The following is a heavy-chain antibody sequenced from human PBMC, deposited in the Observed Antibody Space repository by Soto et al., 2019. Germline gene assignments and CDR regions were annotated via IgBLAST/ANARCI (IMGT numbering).Heavy chain of an antibody. CDR3: ARVPVEYNWFDP. CDR1: GGSISSGGYY. V-gene: IGHV4-31*03. CDR2: IYYSGST. J-gene: IGHJ5*02. D-gene: IGHD2-15*01. Sequence: SKTLSLTCTVSGGSISSGGYYWSWIRQHPGKGLEWIGYIYYSGSTYYNPSLKSRVTISVDTSKNQFSLKLSSVTAADTAVYYCARVPVEYNWFDPWGQGTLVTDSS.